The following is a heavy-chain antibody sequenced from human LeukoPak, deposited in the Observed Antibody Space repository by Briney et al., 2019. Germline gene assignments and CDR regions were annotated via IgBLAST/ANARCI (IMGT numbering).Heavy chain of an antibody. CDR1: GFTFSSYA. Sequence: GGSLRLSCAASGFTFSSYAMSWVRQAPGKGLEWVTAISGSGGNTYYADSVKGRFTISRDNSKNTLYLQMNSRRAEDTAVYYCAKGRWELLGLFDYWGQGTLVTVSS. J-gene: IGHJ4*02. CDR3: AKGRWELLGLFDY. D-gene: IGHD1-26*01. CDR2: ISGSGGNT. V-gene: IGHV3-23*01.